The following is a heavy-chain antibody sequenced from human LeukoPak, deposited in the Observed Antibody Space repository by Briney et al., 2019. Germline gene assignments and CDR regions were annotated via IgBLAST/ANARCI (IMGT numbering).Heavy chain of an antibody. V-gene: IGHV4-4*08. CDR3: ASSWIQLRDAFDI. CDR2: IYDNGNT. D-gene: IGHD5-18*01. CDR1: GASFNGYL. J-gene: IGHJ3*02. Sequence: SETLSLTCTVSGASFNGYLWDWIRQSPGKGLEWIGYIYDNGNTNYNPSLKSRVTIFLDTSKIQFSLRLSSVTAADTAVYYCASSWIQLRDAFDIWGQGTMVTVSS.